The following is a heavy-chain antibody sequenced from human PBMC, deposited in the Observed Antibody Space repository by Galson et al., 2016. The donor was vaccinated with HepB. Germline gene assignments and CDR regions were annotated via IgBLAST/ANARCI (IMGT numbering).Heavy chain of an antibody. J-gene: IGHJ5*02. CDR1: GFTFSNYG. CDR3: ARGSYDRSGDYRNWFDP. CDR2: ISYHGSNI. D-gene: IGHD3-22*01. V-gene: IGHV3-30*03. Sequence: SLRLSCAASGFTFSNYGMHWVRQAPGKGLEWVAAISYHGSNIYYGDSVKGRITISRDNSKNALYLQMNSLRPEDTAVYYCARGSYDRSGDYRNWFDPWGQGTLVTVSS.